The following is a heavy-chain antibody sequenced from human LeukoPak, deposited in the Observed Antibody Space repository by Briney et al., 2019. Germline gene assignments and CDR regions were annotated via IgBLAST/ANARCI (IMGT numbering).Heavy chain of an antibody. CDR1: GYRFTSYW. CDR2: IDPSDSYT. CDR3: ARHIQYCSSTSCYGDWFDP. V-gene: IGHV5-10-1*01. D-gene: IGHD2-2*01. J-gene: IGHJ5*02. Sequence: GESLKISCKGSGYRFTSYWISWVRQMPGKGLEWMGRIDPSDSYTNYSPSFQGHVTISADKSISTAYLQWSSLKASDTAMHYCARHIQYCSSTSCYGDWFDPWGQGTLVTVSS.